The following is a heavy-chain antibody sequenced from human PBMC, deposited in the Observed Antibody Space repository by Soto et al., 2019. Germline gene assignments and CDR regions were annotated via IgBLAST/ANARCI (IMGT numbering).Heavy chain of an antibody. V-gene: IGHV3-9*01. Sequence: DVQLVESGGGLVQPGRSLRLSCAASGFTFDDYAMHWVRQAPGKGLEWVSGISWNSGSIGYADSVKGRFTISRDNAKNSLYLQMNSLRAEDTALYYCAKVQQWLVLGDDFDIWGQGTMVTVSS. CDR1: GFTFDDYA. J-gene: IGHJ3*02. D-gene: IGHD6-19*01. CDR2: ISWNSGSI. CDR3: AKVQQWLVLGDDFDI.